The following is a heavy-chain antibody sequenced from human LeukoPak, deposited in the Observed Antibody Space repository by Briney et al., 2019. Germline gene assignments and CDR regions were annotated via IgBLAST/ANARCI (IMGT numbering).Heavy chain of an antibody. Sequence: PSESLSLTCPVSGGSISNYYRSWIRQPPGKGLEWNWYVYYDGNNDYNPSLKSRVTTSIDTSKKQFSLKLTSVTAADTAVYYCARVKDDNNYDRAFDIWGQGTMVTVSS. J-gene: IGHJ3*02. CDR2: VYYDGNN. V-gene: IGHV4-59*01. CDR3: ARVKDDNNYDRAFDI. CDR1: GGSISNYY. D-gene: IGHD5-24*01.